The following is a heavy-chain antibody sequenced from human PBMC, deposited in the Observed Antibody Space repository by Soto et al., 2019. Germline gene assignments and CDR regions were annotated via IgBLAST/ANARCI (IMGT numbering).Heavy chain of an antibody. D-gene: IGHD5-18*01. J-gene: IGHJ4*02. Sequence: QVQLVQSGAGVKKPGSSVKVTCKASGGTLSSNAIRWVRLAPGKGLEWMGGIISIFGTANNEQKFQGRVTITADESTRTASMELSILKSEDTAVYYCATGGRGYSSAPRFYFEFWGQGTLVTVSS. CDR3: ATGGRGYSSAPRFYFEF. CDR2: IISIFGTA. V-gene: IGHV1-69*12. CDR1: GGTLSSNA.